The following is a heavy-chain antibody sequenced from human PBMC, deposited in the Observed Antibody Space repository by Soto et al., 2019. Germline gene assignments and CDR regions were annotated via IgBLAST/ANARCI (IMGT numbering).Heavy chain of an antibody. Sequence: ASVKVSCKASGYTFTGYYMHWVRQAPGQGLEWMGWINPNSGGTNYVQKFQGWVTMTRDTSISTAYMELSRLRSDDTAVYYCARGAPSIGGPDGDFDYWGQGTLVTVSS. CDR3: ARGAPSIGGPDGDFDY. V-gene: IGHV1-2*04. J-gene: IGHJ4*02. CDR2: INPNSGGT. D-gene: IGHD3-10*01. CDR1: GYTFTGYY.